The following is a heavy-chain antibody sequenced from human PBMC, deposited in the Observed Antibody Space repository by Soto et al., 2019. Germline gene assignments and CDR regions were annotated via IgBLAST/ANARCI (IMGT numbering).Heavy chain of an antibody. Sequence: QITLKESGPTLVKPTQTLTLTCTFSGFSLTSGVVGVGWIRQPPGEALEWLALIYWNDEQYYNPSQRHRRTITRDTYKRQGVLTMTNMDPGDAATYYCAHRLPGPAGYDVWGQGTTVTVS. CDR2: IYWNDEQ. J-gene: IGHJ6*02. CDR1: GFSLTSGVVG. D-gene: IGHD6-13*01. V-gene: IGHV2-5*01. CDR3: AHRLPGPAGYDV.